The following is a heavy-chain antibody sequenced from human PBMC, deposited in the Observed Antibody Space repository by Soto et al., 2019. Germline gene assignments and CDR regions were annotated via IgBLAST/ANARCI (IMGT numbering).Heavy chain of an antibody. CDR1: GYTFTSYC. D-gene: IGHD3-22*01. CDR3: ARDHDSSGYYHAFDI. Sequence: PSVKVSCKASGYTFTSYCISWVRQAPGQGLEWMGWISAYNGNTNYAQKLQGRVTMTTDTSTSTAYMELRSLRSDDTAVYYCARDHDSSGYYHAFDIWGQGTMVTVSS. V-gene: IGHV1-18*01. CDR2: ISAYNGNT. J-gene: IGHJ3*02.